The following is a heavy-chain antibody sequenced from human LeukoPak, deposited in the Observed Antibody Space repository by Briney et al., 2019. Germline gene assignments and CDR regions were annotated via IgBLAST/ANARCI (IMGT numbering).Heavy chain of an antibody. V-gene: IGHV1-24*01. D-gene: IGHD3-22*01. Sequence: ASVKGSCKVSGYTLTELSMHWVRQAPGKGLEWMGGFDPEDGETIYAQKFQGRVTMTEDTSTDTAYMELSSLRSEDTAVYYCARFDYYDSSGYMKQDDYWGQGTLVTVSS. CDR3: ARFDYYDSSGYMKQDDY. CDR1: GYTLTELS. CDR2: FDPEDGET. J-gene: IGHJ4*02.